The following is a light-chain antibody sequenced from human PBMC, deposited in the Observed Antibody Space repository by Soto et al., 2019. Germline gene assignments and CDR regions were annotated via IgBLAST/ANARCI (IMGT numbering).Light chain of an antibody. CDR1: QNIFNKY. Sequence: EIMLTQSPGTLSLSPGERATLSCRASQNIFNKYIAWYQQRPGQAPRLLIHGGSTRATGIPERFSGSGSGTDCILSISSLDLDDFAVYHCQQYGSAPRTFGQGTKVELK. CDR3: QQYGSAPRT. CDR2: GGS. J-gene: IGKJ1*01. V-gene: IGKV3-20*01.